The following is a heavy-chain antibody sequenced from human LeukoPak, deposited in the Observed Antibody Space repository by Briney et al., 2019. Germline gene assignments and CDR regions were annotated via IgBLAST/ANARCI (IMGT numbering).Heavy chain of an antibody. CDR1: GFLFSSFG. CDR3: AKEAVVAPDLDV. Sequence: GGSLRLSCAASGFLFSSFGMHWVRQAPGKGLEWLAFIHHDGVTKFYGDSVKGRFTISRDNSKNTLYVQMDSLRNDDTAVYYCAKEAVVAPDLDVWGQGTLVSVSS. D-gene: IGHD5-12*01. J-gene: IGHJ4*01. CDR2: IHHDGVTK. V-gene: IGHV3-30*02.